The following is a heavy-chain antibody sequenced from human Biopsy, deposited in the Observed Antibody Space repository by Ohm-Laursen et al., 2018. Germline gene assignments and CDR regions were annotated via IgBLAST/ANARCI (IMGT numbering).Heavy chain of an antibody. CDR1: GGDINNYF. Sequence: TLSLTCNVSGGDINNYFWSWIRQPLGKGLEWIGYVSYSGNTKYNPSLKSRVIISAGTSKNQFSLKLSSVTAADTAMYYCAAYYYDSSGYFYAFHYWGQGTLVTVSS. D-gene: IGHD3-22*01. J-gene: IGHJ4*02. CDR3: AAYYYDSSGYFYAFHY. V-gene: IGHV4-59*08. CDR2: VSYSGNT.